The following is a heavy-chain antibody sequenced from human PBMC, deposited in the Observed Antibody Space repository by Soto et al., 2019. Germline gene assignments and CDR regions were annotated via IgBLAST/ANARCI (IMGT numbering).Heavy chain of an antibody. CDR3: TRGESVVAATRVYQS. J-gene: IGHJ4*02. CDR2: INHSGST. V-gene: IGHV4-34*01. Sequence: KSSETLSLTCAVYGGSFSCYYWSWIRQPPGKGLEWIGEINHSGSTNYNPSLKSRVTISVDTSKNQFSLKLSSVTAADTAVYYCTRGESVVAATRVYQSWGQGTLVTVSS. CDR1: GGSFSCYY. D-gene: IGHD2-15*01.